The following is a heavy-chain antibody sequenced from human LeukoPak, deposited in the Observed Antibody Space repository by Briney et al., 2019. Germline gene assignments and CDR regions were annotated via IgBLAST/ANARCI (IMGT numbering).Heavy chain of an antibody. Sequence: ASVKVSCKASGYTFTGYYMHWVRQAPGQGLEWMGWINPNSGGTNYAQKFQGRVTMTRNTSISTAYMELSSLRSEDTVVYYCARDKYTAIGLNWFGPWGQGTLVTVSS. CDR3: ARDKYTAIGLNWFGP. CDR2: INPNSGGT. V-gene: IGHV1-2*02. D-gene: IGHD5-18*01. CDR1: GYTFTGYY. J-gene: IGHJ5*02.